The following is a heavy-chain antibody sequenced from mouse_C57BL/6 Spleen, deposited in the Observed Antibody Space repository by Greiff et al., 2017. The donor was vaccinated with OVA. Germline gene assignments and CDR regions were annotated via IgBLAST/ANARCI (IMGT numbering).Heavy chain of an antibody. CDR3: AREGAGSALDD. CDR2: INPSNGGT. Sequence: QVQLQQPGTELVKPGASVKLSCKASGYTFTSYWMHWVKQRPGQGLEWIGNINPSNGGTNYNEKFKSKATLTVDKSSSTAYMQLSSLTTEDAAVDYCAREGAGSALDDWGQGTTLTVSS. J-gene: IGHJ2*01. CDR1: GYTFTSYW. D-gene: IGHD1-1*01. V-gene: IGHV1-53*01.